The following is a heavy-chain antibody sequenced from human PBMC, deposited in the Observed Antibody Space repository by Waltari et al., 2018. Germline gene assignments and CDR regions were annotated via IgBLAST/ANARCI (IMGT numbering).Heavy chain of an antibody. CDR3: AMGLDY. V-gene: IGHV4-61*01. CDR2: IYYGGST. J-gene: IGHJ4*02. CDR1: GGSVSSGSYY. Sequence: QVQLQESGPGLVKPSETLSLTCTVSGGSVSSGSYYWSWIRQPPGKGLEWIGYIYYGGSTNYNPSLKSRVTISVDTSKNQFSLKLSSVTAADTAVYYCAMGLDYWGQGTLVTVSS.